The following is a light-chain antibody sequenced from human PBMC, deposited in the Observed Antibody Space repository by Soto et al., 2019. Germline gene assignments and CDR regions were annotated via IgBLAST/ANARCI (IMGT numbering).Light chain of an antibody. CDR1: QSISTW. CDR3: QQSYTVPLT. CDR2: KAS. Sequence: DIHLTQSPSTLSASVCDRVTITCRASQSISTWLAWYQQKPGTAPKLLIYKASTLESGVPSRFSGSGSGTDFTLTISSLQPEDVATYYCQQSYTVPLTFGQGTKVDIK. J-gene: IGKJ1*01. V-gene: IGKV1-5*03.